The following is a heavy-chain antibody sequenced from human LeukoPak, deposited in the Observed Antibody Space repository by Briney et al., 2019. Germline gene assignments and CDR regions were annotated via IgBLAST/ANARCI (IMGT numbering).Heavy chain of an antibody. CDR1: GGTYSSYS. J-gene: IGHJ3*02. V-gene: IGHV1-69*04. CDR3: ARGSYYGSGSATDAFVI. Sequence: ASVKVSCKASGGTYSSYSINWVRQAPGQGLEWMGRVLPVLGLSKTAQNFQGRVTITADKSTTTAYMELSSLRSEDTAVYYCARGSYYGSGSATDAFVIWGQGTKVTVS. D-gene: IGHD3-10*01. CDR2: VLPVLGLS.